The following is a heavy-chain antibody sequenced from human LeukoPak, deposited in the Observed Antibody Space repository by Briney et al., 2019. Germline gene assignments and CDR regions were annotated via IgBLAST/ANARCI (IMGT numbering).Heavy chain of an antibody. CDR3: VRSSSGSLGGS. V-gene: IGHV3-11*01. CDR1: EFTFSDYY. CDR2: ISSSGSST. J-gene: IGHJ5*02. Sequence: GGSLRLSCAASEFTFSDYYMSWFRQAPGKGLEWVTYISSSGSSTYYADSVKGRFTISRDNARNSLYLQMNSLRAEDTAVYYCVRSSSGSLGGSWGQGTLVTVSS. D-gene: IGHD6-19*01.